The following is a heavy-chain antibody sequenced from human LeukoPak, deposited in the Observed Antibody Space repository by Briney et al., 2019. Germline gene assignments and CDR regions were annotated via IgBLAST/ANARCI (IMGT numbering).Heavy chain of an antibody. J-gene: IGHJ4*02. CDR2: ISGGGTII. CDR3: PRVLAGGYDY. V-gene: IGHV3-11*01. D-gene: IGHD3-16*01. Sequence: PGGSLRLSCAASGFTFSDYYMSWIRQAPGKGLEGVSDISGGGTIIRYTDSVKGRFTISRDNAKNSQFLQMNSLRAEDTAVYYYPRVLAGGYDYWGQGTLVTVSS. CDR1: GFTFSDYY.